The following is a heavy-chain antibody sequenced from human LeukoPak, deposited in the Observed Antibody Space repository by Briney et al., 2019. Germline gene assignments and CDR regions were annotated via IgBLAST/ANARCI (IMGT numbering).Heavy chain of an antibody. CDR3: ARPLVGDALDY. CDR2: IWYDGSNE. J-gene: IGHJ4*02. CDR1: GFTFGRYG. D-gene: IGHD1-26*01. Sequence: PGGSLRLSCAASGFTFGRYGMHWVRQAPGKGLEWVAVIWYDGSNEYYAVSVKGRFTIFRDNSKNTLHLQMNSLRAEDTAVYYCARPLVGDALDYWGQGTLVTVSS. V-gene: IGHV3-33*01.